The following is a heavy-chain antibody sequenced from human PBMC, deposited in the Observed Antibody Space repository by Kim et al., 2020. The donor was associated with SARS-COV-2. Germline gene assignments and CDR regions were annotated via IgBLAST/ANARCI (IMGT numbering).Heavy chain of an antibody. V-gene: IGHV3-23*01. CDR2: ITTGYVT. CDR3: AKEGGYDSRGYYIDY. CDR1: GFTFSNYA. J-gene: IGHJ4*02. D-gene: IGHD3-22*01. Sequence: GGSLRLSCAASGFTFSNYAMTWVRQAPGKGLEWVSGITTGYVTYYADSVKVRLTISRDNYKSTVYLQMNSLRAEDTALYYCAKEGGYDSRGYYIDYWGQGTLVTVSS.